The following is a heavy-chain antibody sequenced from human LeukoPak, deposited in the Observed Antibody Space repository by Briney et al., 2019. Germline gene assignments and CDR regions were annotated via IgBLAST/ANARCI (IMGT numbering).Heavy chain of an antibody. Sequence: SETLSLTCTVSGYSISSGYYWGWIRQPPGKGLEWIGYIYYSGSTNYNPSLKSRVTISVDTSKNQFSLKLSSVTAADTAVYYCARDRESISGWHSEFDYWGQGTLVTVSS. J-gene: IGHJ4*02. CDR2: IYYSGST. D-gene: IGHD6-19*01. CDR3: ARDRESISGWHSEFDY. V-gene: IGHV4-61*01. CDR1: GYSISSGYY.